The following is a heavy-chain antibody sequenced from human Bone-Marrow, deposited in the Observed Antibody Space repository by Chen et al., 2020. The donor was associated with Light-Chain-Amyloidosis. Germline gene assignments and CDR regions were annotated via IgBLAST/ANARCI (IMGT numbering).Heavy chain of an antibody. Sequence: EVQLVESGGGLLQRGGSLRLSCAASGFAFSSYAMSWVRQAPGRGMGWVPAISGSGGRRYYGDSVKCRLTISRDNSKNALFLKMNSLRAEDTAVYYCAKDISYDDILPGYPADAFDIWGQGTMVTVSS. CDR1: GFAFSSYA. CDR3: AKDISYDDILPGYPADAFDI. J-gene: IGHJ3*02. CDR2: ISGSGGRR. D-gene: IGHD3-9*01. V-gene: IGHV3-23*04.